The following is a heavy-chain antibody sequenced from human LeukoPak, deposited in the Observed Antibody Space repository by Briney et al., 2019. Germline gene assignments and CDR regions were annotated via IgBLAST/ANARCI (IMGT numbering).Heavy chain of an antibody. CDR3: ARDRSSYYDSSGVDAFDI. CDR2: IYSGGST. CDR1: GFTVSSNY. Sequence: PGGSLRLSCAASGFTVSSNYMSWVRQAPGKGLEWVSVIYSGGSTYHADSVKGRFTISRDNSKNTLYLQMNSLRAEDTAVYYCARDRSSYYDSSGVDAFDIWGQGTMVTVSS. J-gene: IGHJ3*02. V-gene: IGHV3-53*01. D-gene: IGHD3-22*01.